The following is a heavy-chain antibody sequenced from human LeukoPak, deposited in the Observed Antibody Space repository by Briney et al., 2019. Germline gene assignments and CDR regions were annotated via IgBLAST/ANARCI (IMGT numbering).Heavy chain of an antibody. V-gene: IGHV3-30*03. D-gene: IGHD4-17*01. J-gene: IGHJ4*01. CDR1: GFTFSSYA. CDR3: ATMTTVTPFDY. Sequence: RGSPRLSCAASGFTFSSYAMSWVRQAPGKGLEWVAVISYDGSNKYYADSVKGRFTISRDNSKNTLYLQMNSLRAEDTAVYYCATMTTVTPFDYWGHGNLFTVSS. CDR2: ISYDGSNK.